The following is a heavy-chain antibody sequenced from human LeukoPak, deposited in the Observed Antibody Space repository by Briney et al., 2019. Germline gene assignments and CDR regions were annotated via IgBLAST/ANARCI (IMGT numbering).Heavy chain of an antibody. V-gene: IGHV4-4*09. CDR3: ARNYYDSSAYYHRWFDP. CDR2: IYTSGST. CDR1: GGSISSYY. Sequence: SETLSLTCTVSGGSISSYYWSWIRQPPGKGLEWIGYIYTSGSTNYNPSLKSRVTISVDTSKNQFSLKLGSVTAADTAVYYCARNYYDSSAYYHRWFDPWGQGTLVTVSS. J-gene: IGHJ5*02. D-gene: IGHD3-22*01.